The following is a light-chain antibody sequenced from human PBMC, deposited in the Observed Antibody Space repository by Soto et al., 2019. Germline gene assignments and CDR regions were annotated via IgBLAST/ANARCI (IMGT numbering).Light chain of an antibody. CDR3: QQYNSYSRT. Sequence: DIQMTQSPSTLSASVGDRVTITCRASQSISIWLAWYQQKPGKAPKLLIYMASSLESGVPSRFSGSGSGTEFTLTISSLQPDDFATYYCQQYNSYSRTFGQGTKVEIK. J-gene: IGKJ1*01. V-gene: IGKV1-5*03. CDR2: MAS. CDR1: QSISIW.